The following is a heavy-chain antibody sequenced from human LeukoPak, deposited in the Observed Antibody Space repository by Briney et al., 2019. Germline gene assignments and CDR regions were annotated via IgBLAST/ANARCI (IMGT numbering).Heavy chain of an antibody. CDR3: ARDRSHLGYCSGGSCYDPTDRVHFGY. CDR1: GYTFTTYY. J-gene: IGHJ4*02. Sequence: ASVKVSCKTSGYTFTTYYMHWVRQAPGQGLEWMGWINPNSGGTDYAQKFQGRVTMTRDTSISTAYMELSRLRSDDTAVYYCARDRSHLGYCSGGSCYDPTDRVHFGYWGQGTLVTVSS. D-gene: IGHD2-15*01. V-gene: IGHV1-2*02. CDR2: INPNSGGT.